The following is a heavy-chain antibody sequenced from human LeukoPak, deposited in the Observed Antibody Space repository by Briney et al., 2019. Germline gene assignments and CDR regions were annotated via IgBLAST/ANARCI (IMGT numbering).Heavy chain of an antibody. Sequence: PSETLSLTCTVSGGSISSYYWSWIRQPAGKGLEWIGRIYTSGSTNYNPSLKSRVTMSVDTSKNQFSLKLSSVTAADKGVYYCARDMKAMGYYYYMDVWGKGTTVTISS. CDR1: GGSISSYY. CDR3: ARDMKAMGYYYYMDV. D-gene: IGHD5-18*01. CDR2: IYTSGST. V-gene: IGHV4-4*07. J-gene: IGHJ6*03.